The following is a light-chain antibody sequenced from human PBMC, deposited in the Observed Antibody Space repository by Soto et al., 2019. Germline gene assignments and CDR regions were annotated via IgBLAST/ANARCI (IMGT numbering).Light chain of an antibody. CDR2: GAS. CDR3: LQDFSYPRT. CDR1: QGIGTE. V-gene: IGKV1-6*02. J-gene: IGKJ1*01. Sequence: AIQMTQSPSSLSASVGDRVTITCRASQGIGTELGWYQLKPGKAPKLLVYGASTLQSGVLPRFSGSGSGTDFTLTISSLQPDDFGPYYCLQDFSYPRTFGQGTKVEIK.